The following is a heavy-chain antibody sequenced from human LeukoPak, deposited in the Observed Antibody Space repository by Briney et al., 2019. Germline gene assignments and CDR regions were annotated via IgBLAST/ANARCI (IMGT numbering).Heavy chain of an antibody. Sequence: GGSLRLSCAASGFTFSSYSMNWVRQAPGKGLGWVSSISSSSSYIYYADSVKGRFTISRDNAKNSLYLQMNSLRAEDTAVYYCAGSMAVAAPTGYWGQGTLVTVSS. CDR2: ISSSSSYI. V-gene: IGHV3-21*01. CDR1: GFTFSSYS. D-gene: IGHD6-19*01. J-gene: IGHJ4*02. CDR3: AGSMAVAAPTGY.